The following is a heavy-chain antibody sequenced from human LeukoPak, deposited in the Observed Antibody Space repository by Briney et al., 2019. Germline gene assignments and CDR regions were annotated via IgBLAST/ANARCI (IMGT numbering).Heavy chain of an antibody. V-gene: IGHV1-69*13. CDR1: GGTFSSYA. CDR2: IIPIFGTA. CDR3: ARHVGSSSQAGVLIDY. D-gene: IGHD6-13*01. J-gene: IGHJ4*02. Sequence: ASVKVSCKASGGTFSSYAISWVRQAPGQGLEWMGGIIPIFGTANYAQEFQGRVTITADESTSTAYMELSSLRSEDTAVYYCARHVGSSSQAGVLIDYWGQGTLVTVSS.